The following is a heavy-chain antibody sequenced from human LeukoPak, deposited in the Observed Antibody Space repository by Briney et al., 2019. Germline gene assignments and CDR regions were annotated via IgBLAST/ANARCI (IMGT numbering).Heavy chain of an antibody. Sequence: GGSLRLSCAASGFTFSTNWMHWVRQAPGKGLVWVSRINSDGSSTIYADSVKGRFTIPRDNAKNTLYLQMNILRAEDTAVYYCVRAYSGNYYNWFDPWGRASLVTVSS. CDR2: INSDGSST. V-gene: IGHV3-74*01. CDR1: GFTFSTNW. CDR3: VRAYSGNYYNWFDP. D-gene: IGHD1-26*01. J-gene: IGHJ5*02.